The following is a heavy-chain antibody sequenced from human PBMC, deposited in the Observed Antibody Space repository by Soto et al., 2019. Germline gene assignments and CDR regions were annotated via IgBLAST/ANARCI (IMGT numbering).Heavy chain of an antibody. CDR2: IYYSGST. Sequence: SETLSLTCTVSGGSISSYYCSWIRQPPGKGLEWIGYIYYSGSTNYNPSLKSRVTISVDTSKNQFSLKLSSVTAADTAVYYCASSAKGGSYFDWSWFDPWGQGTLVTVSS. CDR1: GGSISSYY. J-gene: IGHJ5*02. V-gene: IGHV4-59*01. CDR3: ASSAKGGSYFDWSWFDP. D-gene: IGHD1-26*01.